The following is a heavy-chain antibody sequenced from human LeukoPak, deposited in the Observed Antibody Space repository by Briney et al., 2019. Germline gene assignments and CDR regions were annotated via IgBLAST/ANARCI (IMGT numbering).Heavy chain of an antibody. J-gene: IGHJ4*02. V-gene: IGHV4-39*01. CDR1: GGSISSSSYY. D-gene: IGHD3-22*01. CDR3: ARRSYYDSSAIFDY. CDR2: LYYSGST. Sequence: PSETLSLTCTVSGGSISSSSYYWDWIRQPPGKGLEWIGSLYYSGSTYYNPSLESRVTISVDTSKNQFSLKLSSVTAADTAVFYCARRSYYDSSAIFDYWGQGTLVTVSS.